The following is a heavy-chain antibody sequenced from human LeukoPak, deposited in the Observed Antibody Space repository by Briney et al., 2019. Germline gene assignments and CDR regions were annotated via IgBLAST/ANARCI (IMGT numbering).Heavy chain of an antibody. D-gene: IGHD2-15*01. CDR3: AKAGSSPPWGPLHYFDY. Sequence: GGSLRLSCAASGFTFSSYAMSWVRQAPGKGLEWVSAISGSGGSTYYADSVKGRFTISRDNSKNTLYLQMNSLRAEDTAVYYCAKAGSSPPWGPLHYFDYWGQGTLVTVSS. J-gene: IGHJ4*02. CDR2: ISGSGGST. V-gene: IGHV3-23*01. CDR1: GFTFSSYA.